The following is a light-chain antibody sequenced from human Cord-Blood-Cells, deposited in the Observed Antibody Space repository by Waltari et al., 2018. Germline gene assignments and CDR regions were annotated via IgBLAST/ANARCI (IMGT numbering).Light chain of an antibody. J-gene: IGLJ3*02. CDR1: SSNIGAGYD. V-gene: IGLV1-40*01. CDR3: QSYDSSLSGPNWV. CDR2: GNG. Sequence: QSVLTQPPSVSGAPGQRVTISCTGSSSNIGAGYDVHWYQQLPGTAPKLLTYGNGHRPSGVPGPFSGSKSGASASLAITGLQAEDEADYYCQSYDSSLSGPNWVFGGGTKLTVL.